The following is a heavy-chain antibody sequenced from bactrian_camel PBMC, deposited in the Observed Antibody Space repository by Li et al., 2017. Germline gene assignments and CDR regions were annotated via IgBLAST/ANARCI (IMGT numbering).Heavy chain of an antibody. CDR1: GITFSRHD. CDR2: ITSLPSLFRAA. Sequence: VQLVESGGGLVQPGESLRLSCVASGITFSRHDMSWVRQAPGKEVEWVAGITSLPSLFRAASYADSVKGRFTISRDNAKNTVYLQMNSLKPEDTAMYYCAADPISATVRCRFGLWGQGTQVTVS. D-gene: IGHD6*01. J-gene: IGHJ4*01. V-gene: IGHV3S40*01. CDR3: AADPISATVRCRFGL.